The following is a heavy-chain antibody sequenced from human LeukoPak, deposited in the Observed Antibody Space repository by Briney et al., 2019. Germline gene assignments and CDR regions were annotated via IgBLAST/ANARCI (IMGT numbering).Heavy chain of an antibody. CDR1: GDSISSSSYY. V-gene: IGHV4-39*01. CDR2: IFSRST. CDR3: ARQGERPGISAY. J-gene: IGHJ4*02. Sequence: SETLSLTCIVSGDSISSSSYYWGWVRQPPGKGLEWIGSIFSRSTYYNPSLKSRVTISLNTSKSQLSLNLSSVTAADTAVYYCARQGERPGISAYWGQGTLVTVSS. D-gene: IGHD1-26*01.